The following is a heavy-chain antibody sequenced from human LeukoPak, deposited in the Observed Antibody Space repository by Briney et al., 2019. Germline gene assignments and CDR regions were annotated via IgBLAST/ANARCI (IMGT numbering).Heavy chain of an antibody. Sequence: SETLSLTCSVPGGSISSYYWSWIRQPPGKGLEWIGSMYNSGSTNYNPSLKSRVTISGDTSKNQFSLKLTSVTAADTATYYCARYCSGWIDYWGQGTLVTVSS. D-gene: IGHD2-15*01. CDR1: GGSISSYY. J-gene: IGHJ4*02. V-gene: IGHV4-59*01. CDR3: ARYCSGWIDY. CDR2: MYNSGST.